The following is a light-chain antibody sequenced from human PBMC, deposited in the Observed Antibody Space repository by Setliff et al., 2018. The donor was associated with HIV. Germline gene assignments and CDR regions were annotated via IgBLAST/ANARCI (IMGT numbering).Light chain of an antibody. V-gene: IGLV2-23*02. CDR3: CSYAGSHVL. Sequence: QSVLTQPASVSGSPGQSITISCTGTSSDVGSYNLVSWYQRHPGKAPKLMIYEVSKRPSGVSNRFSGSKSGNTASLTISGLQAEDEADYYCCSYAGSHVLFGGGTKVTVL. CDR2: EVS. CDR1: SSDVGSYNL. J-gene: IGLJ2*01.